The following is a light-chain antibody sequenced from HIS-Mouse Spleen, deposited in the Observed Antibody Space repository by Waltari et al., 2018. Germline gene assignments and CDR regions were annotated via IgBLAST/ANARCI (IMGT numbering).Light chain of an antibody. J-gene: IGLJ2*01. CDR3: CSYAGSYTLV. CDR1: SSDVGGYNY. V-gene: IGLV2-11*01. Sequence: QSALTQPRSVSGSPGQSVTISCTGTSSDVGGYNYVPWYHQHPGNAPKLMIYDVSKRPSGVPDRFSGSKSGNTASLTISGLQAEDEADYYCCSYAGSYTLVFGGGTKLTVL. CDR2: DVS.